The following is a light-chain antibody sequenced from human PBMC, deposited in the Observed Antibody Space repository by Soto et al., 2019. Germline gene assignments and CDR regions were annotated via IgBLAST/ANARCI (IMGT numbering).Light chain of an antibody. Sequence: DIQMTQSPSALSASVGDRATITCRGSQSISSWLAWYQQKPGRAPKLLIYTASSLQSGVPSRFSGSGSGTEFTLIISSLQSEDSAVYYCQQYNSWLWTFGQGTRWIS. V-gene: IGKV1-5*01. J-gene: IGKJ1*01. CDR2: TAS. CDR1: QSISSW. CDR3: QQYNSWLWT.